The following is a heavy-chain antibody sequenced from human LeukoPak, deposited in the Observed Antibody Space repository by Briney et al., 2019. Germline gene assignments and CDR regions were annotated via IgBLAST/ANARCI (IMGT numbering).Heavy chain of an antibody. V-gene: IGHV4-59*01. J-gene: IGHJ4*02. CDR3: ARMASSSWYLYYFDY. CDR1: GGSISSYY. D-gene: IGHD6-13*01. CDR2: IYYSGST. Sequence: SETLTLTCTVSGGSISSYYRSWIRQAPGKGLEWIGYIYYSGSTNYNPSLKSRVTISVDTSKNQFSLKLSSVTAADTAVYYCARMASSSWYLYYFDYWGQGTLVTVSS.